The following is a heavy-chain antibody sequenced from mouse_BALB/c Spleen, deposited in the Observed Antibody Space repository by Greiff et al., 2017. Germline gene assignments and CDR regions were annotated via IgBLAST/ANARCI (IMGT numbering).Heavy chain of an antibody. D-gene: IGHD2-1*01. V-gene: IGHV3-2*02. CDR2: ISYSGST. J-gene: IGHJ4*01. CDR3: ARCSLLFYAMDY. CDR1: GYSITSDYA. Sequence: VQLVESGPGLVKPSQSLSLTCTVTGYSITSDYAWNWIRQFPGNKLEWMGYISYSGSTSYNPSLKSRISITRDTSKNQFFLQLNSVTTEDTATYYCARCSLLFYAMDYWGQGTSVTVSS.